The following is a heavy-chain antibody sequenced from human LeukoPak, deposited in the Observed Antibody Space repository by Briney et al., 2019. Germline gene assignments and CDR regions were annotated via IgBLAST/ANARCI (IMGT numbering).Heavy chain of an antibody. CDR1: GGSISSSTYY. J-gene: IGHJ4*02. CDR3: ARVYYYDSSGPFDY. CDR2: IYYYGTT. V-gene: IGHV4-39*07. Sequence: SETLSLTCTVSGGSISSSTYYWGWIRQPPGKGLEWIGGIYYYGTTYYNPSLKSRVTISVDTSKNQFSLKLSSVTAADTAVYYCARVYYYDSSGPFDYWGQGTLVTVSS. D-gene: IGHD3-22*01.